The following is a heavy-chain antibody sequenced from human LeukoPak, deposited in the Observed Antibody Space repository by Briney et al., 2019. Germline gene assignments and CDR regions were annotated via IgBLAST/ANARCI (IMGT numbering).Heavy chain of an antibody. J-gene: IGHJ4*02. Sequence: SETLSLTRAVSGYSISSGYYWGWIRQPPGKGLEWIGTIYHNGNTYYNPSLKSRVTISVDTSKNQFSLKLSSVTAADTAVYYCARVRYNYGDSDYWGQGTLVTVSS. V-gene: IGHV4-38-2*01. D-gene: IGHD5-18*01. CDR1: GYSISSGYY. CDR2: IYHNGNT. CDR3: ARVRYNYGDSDY.